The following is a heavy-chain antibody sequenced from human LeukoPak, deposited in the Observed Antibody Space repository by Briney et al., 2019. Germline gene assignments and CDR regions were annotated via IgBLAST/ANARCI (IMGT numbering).Heavy chain of an antibody. CDR3: ARDGVRANWFDP. Sequence: GGSLRLSCAASGFTFSSYWMHWVRQAPGKGLVWVSRINSDGSSTSYADPVKGRFTISRDNAKNTLYLQMNSLRAEDTAVYYCARDGVRANWFDPWGQGTLVTVSS. CDR2: INSDGSST. V-gene: IGHV3-74*01. J-gene: IGHJ5*02. CDR1: GFTFSSYW. D-gene: IGHD3-10*01.